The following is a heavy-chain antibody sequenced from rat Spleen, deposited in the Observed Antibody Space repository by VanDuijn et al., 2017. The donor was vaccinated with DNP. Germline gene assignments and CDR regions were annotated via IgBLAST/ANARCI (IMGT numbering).Heavy chain of an antibody. CDR2: IGISGGST. D-gene: IGHD4-3*01. J-gene: IGHJ2*01. V-gene: IGHV5-46*01. CDR1: GFTFSNFP. Sequence: EVQLVESGGGLVQPGRSMELSCAASGFTFSNFPMVWVRQAPTKGLEWVAVIGISGGSTYYRDSVKGRFTISRDNAKSSLYLQMNSLKSEDTATYYCAKNSGYYFDYWGQGVMVTVSS. CDR3: AKNSGYYFDY.